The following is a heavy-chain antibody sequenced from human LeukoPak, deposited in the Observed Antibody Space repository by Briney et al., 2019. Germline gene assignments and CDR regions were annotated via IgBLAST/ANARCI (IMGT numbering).Heavy chain of an antibody. V-gene: IGHV4-34*01. D-gene: IGHD1-26*01. CDR1: GGSFSGYY. CDR2: INHSGST. J-gene: IGHJ6*03. Sequence: PSETLSLTCAVYGGSFSGYYWSWIRQPPGKGLEWIGEINHSGSTNYNPSLKSRVTISVDTSKNQFSLKLSSVTAADTAVYYCARVGRQFMGGIYYYYYYMDVWGKGTTVTISS. CDR3: ARVGRQFMGGIYYYYYYMDV.